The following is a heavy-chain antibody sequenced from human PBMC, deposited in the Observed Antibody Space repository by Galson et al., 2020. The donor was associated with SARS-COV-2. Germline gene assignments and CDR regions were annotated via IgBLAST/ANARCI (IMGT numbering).Heavy chain of an antibody. CDR3: ARGRQSRTLVLRFLGLDP. D-gene: IGHD3-3*01. V-gene: IGHV4-34*01. CDR1: GGSFSGYY. Sequence: SETLSLTCAVYGGSFSGYYWSWIRQPPGKGLEWIGEINHSGSTNYNPSLKSRVTISVDTSKNQFSLKLSSVTAADTAVYYCARGRQSRTLVLRFLGLDPWGQGTLVTVSS. J-gene: IGHJ5*02. CDR2: INHSGST.